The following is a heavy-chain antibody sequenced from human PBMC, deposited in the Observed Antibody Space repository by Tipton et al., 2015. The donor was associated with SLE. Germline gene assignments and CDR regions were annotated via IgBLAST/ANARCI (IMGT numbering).Heavy chain of an antibody. CDR2: TKQDGSEK. D-gene: IGHD6-6*01. V-gene: IGHV3-7*01. Sequence: GSLKLSCAASGFTSSSYWMTWVRQAPGKGLEWVANTKQDGSEKYYVDSVKGRFTISRDNANNSLYLQMNSLRGEDTAVYYCARASSSSTSWYYYGMDVWGQGTTVTVSS. CDR1: GFTSSSYW. CDR3: ARASSSSTSWYYYGMDV. J-gene: IGHJ6*02.